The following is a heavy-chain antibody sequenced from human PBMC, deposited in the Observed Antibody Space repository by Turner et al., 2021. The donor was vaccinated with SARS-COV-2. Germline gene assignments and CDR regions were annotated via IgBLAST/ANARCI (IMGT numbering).Heavy chain of an antibody. Sequence: QVQLVQSGAEVKKAGAAVKFSCKASGYTFSGYYIHWVRQAAGQGLEWMGWNNPNSGGTNNAQKFKGRVAMTRDPSISTAYMELSRLRSDDTAVYYCAKDISSSWYYAFDIWGQGTMVTVSS. CDR3: AKDISSSWYYAFDI. CDR2: NNPNSGGT. V-gene: IGHV1-2*02. J-gene: IGHJ3*02. CDR1: GYTFSGYY. D-gene: IGHD6-13*01.